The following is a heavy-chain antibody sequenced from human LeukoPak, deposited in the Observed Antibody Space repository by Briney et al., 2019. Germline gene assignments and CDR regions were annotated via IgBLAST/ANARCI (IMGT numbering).Heavy chain of an antibody. Sequence: GGSLRLSCAASGFTFSSYWMSWVRQASGKGLEWAANIKQDGSEKYYVDSVKGRFTISRDNAKKSLYLQMNSLRAEDTALYYCATTKSGYWYVDYWGQGTLVTVSS. CDR2: IKQDGSEK. CDR1: GFTFSSYW. CDR3: ATTKSGYWYVDY. V-gene: IGHV3-7*03. D-gene: IGHD5-12*01. J-gene: IGHJ4*02.